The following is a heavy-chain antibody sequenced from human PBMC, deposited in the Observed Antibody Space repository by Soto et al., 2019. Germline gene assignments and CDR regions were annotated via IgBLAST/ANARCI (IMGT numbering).Heavy chain of an antibody. CDR3: ALSPLYGDYVAYFQH. J-gene: IGHJ1*01. Sequence: QITLKESGPTLVKPTQTLTLTCTFSGFSLSTSGVGVGWIRQPPGKALEWLALIYWDDDKRYSPSLKSRLTITKDTSKNQVVLTMTNMDPVDTATYYCALSPLYGDYVAYFQHWGQGTLVTVSS. D-gene: IGHD4-17*01. V-gene: IGHV2-5*02. CDR1: GFSLSTSGVG. CDR2: IYWDDDK.